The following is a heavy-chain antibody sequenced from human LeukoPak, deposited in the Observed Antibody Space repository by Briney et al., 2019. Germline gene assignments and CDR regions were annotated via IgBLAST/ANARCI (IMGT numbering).Heavy chain of an antibody. J-gene: IGHJ4*02. V-gene: IGHV1-24*01. CDR1: GYTLTELS. D-gene: IGHD6-13*01. CDR2: FDPEDGET. Sequence: ASVKVSCKVSGYTLTELSMHWVRQAPGKGLEWMGGFDPEDGETIYAQKFQGRVTMTEDTSTDTAYMELSSLRSEDTAVYYCATGVYSSSWYPPFDYWGQGTLVTVSS. CDR3: ATGVYSSSWYPPFDY.